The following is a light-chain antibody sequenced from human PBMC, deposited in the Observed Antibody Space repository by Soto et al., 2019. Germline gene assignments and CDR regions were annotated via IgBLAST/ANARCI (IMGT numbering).Light chain of an antibody. CDR3: QQSYSSPWT. Sequence: DIPMTQSPSSLSASVGDRVTITCRASQSISSYLNWYQQKPGKAPKFLIFAASSLQSWVPSRFSGSGSGTDFTLTISSLQPEDFATYYCQQSYSSPWTFGQGTKVEIK. CDR2: AAS. V-gene: IGKV1-39*01. J-gene: IGKJ1*01. CDR1: QSISSY.